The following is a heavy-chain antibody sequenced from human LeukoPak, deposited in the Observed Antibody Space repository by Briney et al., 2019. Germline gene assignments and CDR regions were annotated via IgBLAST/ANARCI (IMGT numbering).Heavy chain of an antibody. V-gene: IGHV4-61*02. D-gene: IGHD1-26*01. CDR2: IYSSGSY. CDR1: GGSISSGSYY. J-gene: IGHJ6*03. CDR3: ARGADPDSGSSYRYYYYYYYMDV. Sequence: PSQTLSLTCTVSGGSISSGSYYWSWIRQPAGKGLEWIGRIYSSGSYNYNPSLKSRVTISVDTSKNQFSLKLSSVTAADTAVYYCARGADPDSGSSYRYYYYYYYMDVWGKGTTVTVSS.